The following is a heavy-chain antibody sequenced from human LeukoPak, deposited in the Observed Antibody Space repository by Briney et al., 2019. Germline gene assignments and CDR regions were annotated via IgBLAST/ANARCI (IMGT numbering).Heavy chain of an antibody. D-gene: IGHD3-10*01. CDR3: AKDSMVRGVIIPI. CDR1: GFTFSSYA. Sequence: GGSLRLSCAASGFTFSSYAMSWVRQAPGRGLEWVSAISGSAVDTWYADSVKGRFTISRDNSKDTLYLQMNSLRAEDTAVYYCAKDSMVRGVIIPIWGQGTLVTVSS. V-gene: IGHV3-23*01. CDR2: ISGSAVDT. J-gene: IGHJ4*02.